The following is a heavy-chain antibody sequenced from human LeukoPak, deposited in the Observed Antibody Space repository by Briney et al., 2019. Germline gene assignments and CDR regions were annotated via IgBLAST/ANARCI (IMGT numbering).Heavy chain of an antibody. J-gene: IGHJ4*02. CDR1: GFTFTNSW. CDR2: IKQDGSTK. CDR3: TRDTDGSLDY. Sequence: GGSLRLSCAASGFTFTNSWMAWVRRAPGKGLEWVANIKQDGSTKHYADSLKGRFTISRDNPKNSLYLQMNNLRAADTAVYYCTRDTDGSLDYWGQGILVTVAS. D-gene: IGHD1-26*01. V-gene: IGHV3-7*01.